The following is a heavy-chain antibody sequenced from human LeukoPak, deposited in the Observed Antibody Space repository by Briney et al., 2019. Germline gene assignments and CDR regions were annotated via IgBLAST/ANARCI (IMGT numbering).Heavy chain of an antibody. V-gene: IGHV1-69*01. Sequence: VASVKVSCKASGGTFSSYAISWVRQAPGQGLEWMGGIIPNFGTANYAQKFQGRVTITADESTSTAYMELSSLRSEDTAVYYCARNGAKYSSSWYYFDYWGQGTLVTVSS. CDR2: IIPNFGTA. CDR1: GGTFSSYA. D-gene: IGHD6-13*01. J-gene: IGHJ4*02. CDR3: ARNGAKYSSSWYYFDY.